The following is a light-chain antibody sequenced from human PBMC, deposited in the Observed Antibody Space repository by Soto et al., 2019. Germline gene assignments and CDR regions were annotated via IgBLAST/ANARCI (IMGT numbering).Light chain of an antibody. V-gene: IGLV2-14*01. CDR2: DVG. CDR1: SSDVGGYNY. Sequence: QSALTQPASVSGSPGQSITISCTGTSSDVGGYNYVSWYQQHPGKAPKLMMYDVGNRPSGVSNRFSGSNSGNTASLPISGRQAEDEADYYCSSYTSSSTLVFGTGTKLTVL. J-gene: IGLJ1*01. CDR3: SSYTSSSTLV.